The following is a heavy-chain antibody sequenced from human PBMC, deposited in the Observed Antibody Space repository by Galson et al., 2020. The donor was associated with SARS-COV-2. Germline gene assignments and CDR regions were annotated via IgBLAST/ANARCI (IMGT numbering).Heavy chain of an antibody. V-gene: IGHV3-74*01. CDR2: MNSDRPVT. Sequence: GWSLRLSCGASGFTFSDYWKHWVRQVPGKRLVWISRMNSDRPVTDYPDSVKDRFTISRDNSKSTLFLQMDSLRAEDTALYYCARADVLLDAFDVWGPGTMVTV. CDR3: ARADVLLDAFDV. J-gene: IGHJ3*01. CDR1: GFTFSDYW. D-gene: IGHD2-15*01.